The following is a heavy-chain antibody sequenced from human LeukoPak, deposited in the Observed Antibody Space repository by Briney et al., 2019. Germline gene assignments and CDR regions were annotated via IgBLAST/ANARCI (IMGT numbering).Heavy chain of an antibody. CDR1: GYSFTSYW. CDR3: AARGITSVY. D-gene: IGHD3-10*01. V-gene: IGHV5-51*01. CDR2: IHPGDSRT. J-gene: IGHJ4*02. Sequence: RGESLKISCQGSGYSFTSYWIGWVRQMPGKGLEWMGIIHPGDSRTVYSPSFQGQVTISADKSISTAYLHWSSLRSEDAAVYYCAARGITSVYWGQGTLVTVSS.